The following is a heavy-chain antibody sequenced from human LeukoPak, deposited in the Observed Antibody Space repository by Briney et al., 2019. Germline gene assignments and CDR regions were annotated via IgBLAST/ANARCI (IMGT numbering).Heavy chain of an antibody. CDR1: GGSISSYY. V-gene: IGHV4-59*01. J-gene: IGHJ4*02. CDR2: IYYSGST. Sequence: SETLSLTCTVSGGSISSYYWSWIRQPPGEGLEWIGYIYYSGSTNYNPSLKSRVTISVDTSKNQFSLKLSSMTAADTAVYYCARAKDFDYWGQGTLVTVSS. CDR3: ARAKDFDY.